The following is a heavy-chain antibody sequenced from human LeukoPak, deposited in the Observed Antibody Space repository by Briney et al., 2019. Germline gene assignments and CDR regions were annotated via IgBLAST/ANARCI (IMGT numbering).Heavy chain of an antibody. J-gene: IGHJ4*02. CDR1: GFTFSSYS. V-gene: IGHV3-21*01. CDR3: ARETDTAMAPGHFDY. D-gene: IGHD5-18*01. Sequence: GGSLRLSCAASGFTFSSYSMSWVRQAPGKGLEWVSSISSSSSYIYYADSVKGRFTISRDNAKNSLYLQMNSLRAEDTAVYYCARETDTAMAPGHFDYWGQGTLVTVSS. CDR2: ISSSSSYI.